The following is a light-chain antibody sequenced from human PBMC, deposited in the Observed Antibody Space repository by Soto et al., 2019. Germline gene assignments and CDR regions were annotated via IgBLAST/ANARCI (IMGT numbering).Light chain of an antibody. CDR2: DAS. J-gene: IGKJ1*01. V-gene: IGKV1-5*01. CDR3: QQYNSYLT. Sequence: IQMTQSPATLSASVGYRVTITFRASQSISSWLAWYQQPPGKATQLLFYDASSLESGAPSIFSGSGAGTEFTLTISSLQPDDFATYYSQQYNSYLTFGQGTKVDI. CDR1: QSISSW.